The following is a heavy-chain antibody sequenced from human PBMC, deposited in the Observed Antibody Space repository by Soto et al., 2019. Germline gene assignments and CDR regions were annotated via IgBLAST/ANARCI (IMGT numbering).Heavy chain of an antibody. CDR2: IYYSGST. CDR1: GGSISSSSYY. V-gene: IGHV4-39*01. Sequence: SETLSLTCTVSGGSISSSSYYWGWIRQPPGKGLEWIGSIYYSGSTYYNPSLKSRVTISVDTSKNQFSLKLSSVTAADTAVYYCASLRGDYVGANWFDPWGQGTLVTVSS. CDR3: ASLRGDYVGANWFDP. J-gene: IGHJ5*02. D-gene: IGHD4-17*01.